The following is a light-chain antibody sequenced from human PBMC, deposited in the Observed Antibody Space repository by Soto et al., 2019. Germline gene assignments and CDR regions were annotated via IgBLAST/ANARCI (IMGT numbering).Light chain of an antibody. Sequence: EXXMTXXXXXLSXSPGEXTTLSCRASQSIXNNLAWFQQKPGQAPRLLIYGASTRATGIPARFSGXGSGTXFTLTISSLQSEDFAVYYCQQCNKWPFTFGGGTKVEXK. CDR3: QQCNKWPFT. CDR1: QSIXNN. CDR2: GAS. V-gene: IGKV3-15*01. J-gene: IGKJ4*01.